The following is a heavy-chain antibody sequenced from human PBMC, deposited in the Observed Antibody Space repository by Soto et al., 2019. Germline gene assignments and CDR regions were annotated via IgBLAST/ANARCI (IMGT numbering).Heavy chain of an antibody. CDR2: ISAGGGTT. Sequence: TGGSLRLSCAASGFTFSNYAMNWVRQAPGKGLEWVSTISAGGGTTYYADSVKGRFTISRDNSKNTLYLQMNSLRAEDTAVYYCAKDMVRGVIIPYYFDYWGQGTLVTVSS. CDR1: GFTFSNYA. CDR3: AKDMVRGVIIPYYFDY. D-gene: IGHD3-10*01. J-gene: IGHJ4*02. V-gene: IGHV3-23*01.